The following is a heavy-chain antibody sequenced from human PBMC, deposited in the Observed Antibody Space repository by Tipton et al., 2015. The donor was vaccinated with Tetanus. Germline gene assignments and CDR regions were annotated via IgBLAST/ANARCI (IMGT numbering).Heavy chain of an antibody. CDR1: GLTLSNYG. V-gene: IGHV3-33*01. Sequence: QLVQSGGGVVQPGRSLRLSCAGSGLTLSNYGMHWVRQAPGKGLEWVAVIWYDGSNKDYADSVKGRFTISRDNSKNMLFLQMNSLRAEDTALYHCARSRGDDSSGYYEPYYFDYWGQGTLVTVSS. CDR2: IWYDGSNK. CDR3: ARSRGDDSSGYYEPYYFDY. D-gene: IGHD3-22*01. J-gene: IGHJ4*02.